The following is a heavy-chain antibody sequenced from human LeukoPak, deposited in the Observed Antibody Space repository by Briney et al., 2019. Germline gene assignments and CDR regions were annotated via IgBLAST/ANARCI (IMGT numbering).Heavy chain of an antibody. D-gene: IGHD3-22*01. J-gene: IGHJ4*02. Sequence: GESLKISCKGSGYSFTSYWIGWVRQMPGEGLEWMGIIYPGDSDTRYSPSFQGQVTISADKSISTAYLQWSSLKASDTAMYYCARALYYYDSSGYYEGRYYFDYWGQGTLVTVSS. CDR1: GYSFTSYW. CDR2: IYPGDSDT. CDR3: ARALYYYDSSGYYEGRYYFDY. V-gene: IGHV5-51*01.